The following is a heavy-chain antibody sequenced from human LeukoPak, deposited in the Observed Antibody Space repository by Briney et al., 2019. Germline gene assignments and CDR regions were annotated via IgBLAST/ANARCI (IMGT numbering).Heavy chain of an antibody. CDR2: ISSSGSTI. Sequence: PGGSLRLSCAASGFTFSSYEMNWVRQAPGKGLEWVSYISSSGSTIYYADSVKGRFTISRDNAKNSLYLQMNSLRAEDTAVYYCASLLPHYDYVWGSPYGMDVWGQGTMVTVSS. CDR3: ASLLPHYDYVWGSPYGMDV. J-gene: IGHJ6*02. CDR1: GFTFSSYE. V-gene: IGHV3-48*03. D-gene: IGHD3-16*01.